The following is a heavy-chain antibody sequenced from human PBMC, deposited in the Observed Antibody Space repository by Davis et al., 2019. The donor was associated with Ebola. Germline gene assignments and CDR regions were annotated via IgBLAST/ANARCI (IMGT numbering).Heavy chain of an antibody. Sequence: GGSLRLSCAASGFTFSSYGMHWVRQAPGKGLEWVAVISYDGSKIYYADSVKGRFTISRDNAKNSLYLQMNSLRAEDTAVYYCARDSGWYVPYFDYWGQGTLVTVSS. CDR2: ISYDGSKI. J-gene: IGHJ4*02. CDR3: ARDSGWYVPYFDY. CDR1: GFTFSSYG. V-gene: IGHV3-30*03. D-gene: IGHD6-19*01.